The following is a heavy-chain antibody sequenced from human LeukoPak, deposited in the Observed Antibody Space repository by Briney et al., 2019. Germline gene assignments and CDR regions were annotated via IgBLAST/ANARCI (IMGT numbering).Heavy chain of an antibody. CDR3: ARVVAEYSGYGYYYYMDV. CDR2: IYYSGST. V-gene: IGHV4-59*01. J-gene: IGHJ6*03. CDR1: GGSISIYY. D-gene: IGHD5-12*01. Sequence: PSETLSLTCTVSGGSISIYYWSWIRQPPGKGLEWIGYIYYSGSTNYNPSLKSRVTISVGTSKNQFSLKLSSVTAADTAVYYCARVVAEYSGYGYYYYMDVWGKGTTVTVSS.